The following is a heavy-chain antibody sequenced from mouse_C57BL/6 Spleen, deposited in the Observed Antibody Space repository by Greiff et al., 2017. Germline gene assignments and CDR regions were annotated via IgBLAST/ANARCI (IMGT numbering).Heavy chain of an antibody. J-gene: IGHJ3*01. Sequence: EVQVVESGGGLVQPGGSMKLSCVASGFTFSNYWMNWVRQSPEKGLEWVAQIRLKSDNYATHYAESVKGRFTISRDDSTSSVYLQLNNLRSEDTAIYYCTGPLYYGLFAYWGQGTLVTVSA. CDR1: GFTFSNYW. D-gene: IGHD1-1*01. CDR2: IRLKSDNYAT. V-gene: IGHV6-3*01. CDR3: TGPLYYGLFAY.